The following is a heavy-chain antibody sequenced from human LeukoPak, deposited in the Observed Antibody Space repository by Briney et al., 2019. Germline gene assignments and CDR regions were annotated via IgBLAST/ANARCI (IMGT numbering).Heavy chain of an antibody. J-gene: IGHJ5*02. CDR3: AREPSYCSSTSCYSWFDP. CDR1: GGSFSGYY. D-gene: IGHD2-2*02. Sequence: SETLSLTCAVYGGSFSGYYWSWLRQPPGKGLEWIGEINHSGSTNYNPSLKSRVTISVDTSKNQFSLKLSSVTAADTAVYYCAREPSYCSSTSCYSWFDPWGQGTLVTVSS. V-gene: IGHV4-34*01. CDR2: INHSGST.